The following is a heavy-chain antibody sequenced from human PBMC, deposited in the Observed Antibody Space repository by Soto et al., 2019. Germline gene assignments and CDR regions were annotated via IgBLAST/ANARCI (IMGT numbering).Heavy chain of an antibody. CDR3: ARAGYDILTGFFYFDY. J-gene: IGHJ4*02. CDR2: IYYSGST. Sequence: QVQLQESGPGLVKPSQTLSLTCTVSGGSISSGGYYWSWIRQHPGKGLEWIGYIYYSGSTYYNPSLKSLVTISVDTSKNQFSLKLSSVTAADTAVYYCARAGYDILTGFFYFDYWGQGTLVTVSS. CDR1: GGSISSGGYY. D-gene: IGHD3-9*01. V-gene: IGHV4-31*01.